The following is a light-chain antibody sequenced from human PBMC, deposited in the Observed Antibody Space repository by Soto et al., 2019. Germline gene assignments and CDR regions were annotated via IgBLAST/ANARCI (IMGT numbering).Light chain of an antibody. CDR3: LQDHNYPLT. Sequence: AIQMAQSPSSLSASVGHRVTITCRASQGIGNDVGWYQQKPGKAPKLLLYAATTLQSGVPSRFSGTRSGTDFTLTISSLQPEDFATYYCLQDHNYPLTFGGGTKVEIK. J-gene: IGKJ4*01. CDR1: QGIGND. CDR2: AAT. V-gene: IGKV1-6*02.